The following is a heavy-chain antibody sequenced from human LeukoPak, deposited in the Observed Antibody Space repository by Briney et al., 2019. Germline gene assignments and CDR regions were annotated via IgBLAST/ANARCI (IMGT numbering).Heavy chain of an antibody. V-gene: IGHV4-39*07. Sequence: SETLSLTCTVSGGSISSSSYYWGWIRQPPGKGLEWIGSIYYSGSTYYNPSLKSRVTISVDTSKNQFSLKLSSVTAAGTAVYYCARDSTYYYDSSGYHFDPWGQGTLVTVSS. J-gene: IGHJ5*02. CDR1: GGSISSSSYY. D-gene: IGHD3-22*01. CDR2: IYYSGST. CDR3: ARDSTYYYDSSGYHFDP.